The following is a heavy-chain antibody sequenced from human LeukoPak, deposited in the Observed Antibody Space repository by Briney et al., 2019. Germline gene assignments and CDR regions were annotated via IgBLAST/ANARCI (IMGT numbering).Heavy chain of an antibody. CDR1: GFALRSYT. D-gene: IGHD3-10*01. J-gene: IGHJ6*02. CDR2: ISSTSAYI. Sequence: GGSLRLSCAASGFALRSYTVTWVRQAPGKGLEWVSSISSTSAYIYYAESVKGRFSISRDNAKNSLYLQMNSLRAEDTALYYCGKDISAGGMDVWGQGTTVTVSS. CDR3: GKDISAGGMDV. V-gene: IGHV3-21*04.